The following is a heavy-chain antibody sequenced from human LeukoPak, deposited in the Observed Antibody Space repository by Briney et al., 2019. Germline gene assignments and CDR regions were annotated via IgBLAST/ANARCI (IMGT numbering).Heavy chain of an antibody. J-gene: IGHJ4*02. Sequence: PGGALRLSCAASGFTFSDYYMSWIRQAPGKGLEVVSYISSSRSPIYYAYYVKGRFTISRDNDKNSLYLQMNSLRDEDTAVYYCARSLLGEPIPWDYWGQGTPVTVSS. D-gene: IGHD1-26*01. CDR1: GFTFSDYY. CDR3: ARSLLGEPIPWDY. CDR2: ISSSRSPI. V-gene: IGHV3-11*01.